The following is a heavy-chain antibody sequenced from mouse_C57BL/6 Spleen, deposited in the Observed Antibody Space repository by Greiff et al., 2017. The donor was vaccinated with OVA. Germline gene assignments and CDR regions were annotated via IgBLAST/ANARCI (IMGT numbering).Heavy chain of an antibody. Sequence: QVQLQQPGAELVRPGSSVKLSCKASGYTFTSYWMHWVKQRPVQGLEWIGNIDPSDSETQYNPKFKDKATLTVDKSSSTAYMQLSSLTSEDSAVDYCASKGGAVFCDWGQSTTLT. V-gene: IGHV1-52*01. CDR2: IDPSDSET. J-gene: IGHJ2*01. CDR1: GYTFTSYW. CDR3: ASKGGAVFCD. D-gene: IGHD3-3*01.